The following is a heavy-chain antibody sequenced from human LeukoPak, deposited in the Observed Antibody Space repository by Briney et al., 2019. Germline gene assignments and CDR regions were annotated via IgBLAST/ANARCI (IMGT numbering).Heavy chain of an antibody. CDR2: LYYNGDT. CDR1: GGSISSGGYY. V-gene: IGHV4-39*01. D-gene: IGHD1-14*01. CDR3: ARCVRTSSKTNFDS. Sequence: SETLSLTCTVSGGSISSGGYYWGWIRQPPGKGLEWIGNLYYNGDTYCSPSLKSRVTISVDTSKNQFSLKVTSVTAADTAVYYCARCVRTSSKTNFDSWGQGTLVTVSS. J-gene: IGHJ4*02.